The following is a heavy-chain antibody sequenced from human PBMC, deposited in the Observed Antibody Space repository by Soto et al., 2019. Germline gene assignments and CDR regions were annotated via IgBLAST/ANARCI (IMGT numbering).Heavy chain of an antibody. J-gene: IGHJ6*02. D-gene: IGHD2-2*02. CDR3: ARDTVVPAAIGSYYGMDV. V-gene: IGHV1-69*13. CDR1: GGTFSSYA. Sequence: SVKVSCKASGGTFSSYAISWVRQAPGQGLEWMGGIIPIFGTANYAQKFQGRVTITADESTSTAYMELSSLRSEDTAVYYCARDTVVPAAIGSYYGMDVWGQGTTVTVSS. CDR2: IIPIFGTA.